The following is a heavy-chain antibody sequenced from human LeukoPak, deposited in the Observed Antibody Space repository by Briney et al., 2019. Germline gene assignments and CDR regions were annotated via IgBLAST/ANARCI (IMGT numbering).Heavy chain of an antibody. D-gene: IGHD3-22*01. CDR1: GYTFTSYG. J-gene: IGHJ6*02. V-gene: IGHV1-18*01. Sequence: ASVKVSCKASGYTFTSYGISWVRQAPGQGLGWMGWISAYNGNTNYAQKLQGRVTMTTDTSTSTAYMELRSLRSDDTAVYYCARDGRRSLRGGYYLDNYGMDVWGQGTTVTVSS. CDR3: ARDGRRSLRGGYYLDNYGMDV. CDR2: ISAYNGNT.